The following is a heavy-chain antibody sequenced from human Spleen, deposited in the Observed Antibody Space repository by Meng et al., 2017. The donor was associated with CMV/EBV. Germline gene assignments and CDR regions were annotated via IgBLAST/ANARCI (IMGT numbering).Heavy chain of an antibody. CDR3: ARDPATGPRGDHFDY. J-gene: IGHJ4*02. CDR2: MNSGESA. V-gene: IGHV4-59*01. D-gene: IGHD3-16*01. CDR1: GGSISSYY. Sequence: GSLRLSCNVSGGSISSYYWSWIRQPPGKGLEWIGFMNSGESANYNPSLRSRVTISVDMSRNQFSLRLSSVTAADTAVYYCARDPATGPRGDHFDYWGEGTRVTVSS.